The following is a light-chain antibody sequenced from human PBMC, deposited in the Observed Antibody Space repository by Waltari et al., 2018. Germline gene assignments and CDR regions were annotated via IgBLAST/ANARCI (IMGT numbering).Light chain of an antibody. Sequence: EIVLTQSPGTLSLSAGDSATLSCRASETVGRSLVWYQQKPGQAPRLLIYDASSRATGIPDRFSGSGSGTDFSLTISRLEPEDFAVYYCQHYVRLPVTFGQGTKVEIK. CDR2: DAS. CDR3: QHYVRLPVT. J-gene: IGKJ1*01. V-gene: IGKV3-20*01. CDR1: ETVGRS.